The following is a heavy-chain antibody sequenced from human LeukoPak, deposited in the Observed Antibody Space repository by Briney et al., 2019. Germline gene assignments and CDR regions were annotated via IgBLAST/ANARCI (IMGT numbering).Heavy chain of an antibody. V-gene: IGHV3-7*01. CDR1: GFTFSSYW. J-gene: IGHJ6*03. Sequence: GGSLRLSCAASGFTFSSYWMSWVRQAPGKGLEWVANIKYDGSEKYYVDSVKGRFTISRDNAKNSLYLQMNSLRAEDTAVYYCATIHYEYYYYMDVWGKGTTVTVSS. CDR2: IKYDGSEK. CDR3: ATIHYEYYYYMDV.